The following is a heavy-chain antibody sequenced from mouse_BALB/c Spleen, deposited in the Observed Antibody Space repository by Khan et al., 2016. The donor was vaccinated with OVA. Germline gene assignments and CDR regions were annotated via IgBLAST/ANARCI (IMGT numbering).Heavy chain of an antibody. CDR1: GYTFTNYG. CDR3: ARSRWLLPAMDY. D-gene: IGHD2-3*01. Sequence: QIQLVQSGPELKKPGETVKISCKASGYTFTNYGMNWVKQAPGKVLKWMGWINTNTGEPTYAEEFKGRFAFSLETSASTAYLQINNLKNEDTATYFCARSRWLLPAMDYWGQGISVTVSS. V-gene: IGHV9-3*02. CDR2: INTNTGEP. J-gene: IGHJ4*01.